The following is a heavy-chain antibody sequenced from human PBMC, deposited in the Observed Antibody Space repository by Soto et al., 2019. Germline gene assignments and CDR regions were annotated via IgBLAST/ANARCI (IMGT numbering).Heavy chain of an antibody. J-gene: IGHJ5*02. CDR3: ARGRGRYSSGWFWFDP. Sequence: KPSETLSLTCGVSGGTIRSPDWWTWVRQPPGKGLEWIGEIFQSGSTNYTPSLESRVTISVDKSKNQFSLTLTSVTAADTAVYFCARGRGRYSSGWFWFDPWGQGILVTVSS. V-gene: IGHV4-4*02. CDR2: IFQSGST. CDR1: GGTIRSPDW. D-gene: IGHD6-19*01.